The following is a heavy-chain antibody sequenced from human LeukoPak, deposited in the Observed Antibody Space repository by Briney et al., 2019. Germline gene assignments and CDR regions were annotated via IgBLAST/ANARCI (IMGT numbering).Heavy chain of an antibody. J-gene: IGHJ5*02. D-gene: IGHD4-23*01. CDR3: AKDFVLATVVTPFLSWFDP. CDR2: VSYDGSNK. Sequence: GRSLRLSCAASGFTFSSYGMHWVRQAPGKGLEWVAVVSYDGSNKYYADSVKGRFTISRDNSKNTLYLQMNSLRAEDTAVYYCAKDFVLATVVTPFLSWFDPWGQGTLVTVSS. CDR1: GFTFSSYG. V-gene: IGHV3-30*18.